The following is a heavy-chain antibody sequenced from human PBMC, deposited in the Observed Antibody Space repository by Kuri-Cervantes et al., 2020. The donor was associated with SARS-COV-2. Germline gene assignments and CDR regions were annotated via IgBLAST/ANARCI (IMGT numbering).Heavy chain of an antibody. CDR2: ISYDGSNK. J-gene: IGHJ4*02. D-gene: IGHD5-18*01. CDR1: GFTFSSYG. Sequence: GGSLRLSCAASGFTFSSYGMHWVRQAPGKGLEWVAVISYDGSNKYYADSVKGRFTISRDNSKNTLYLQMNSLRAEDTAVYYCAKDQGDSYGISYFDYWGQGTLVPSPQ. CDR3: AKDQGDSYGISYFDY. V-gene: IGHV3-30*18.